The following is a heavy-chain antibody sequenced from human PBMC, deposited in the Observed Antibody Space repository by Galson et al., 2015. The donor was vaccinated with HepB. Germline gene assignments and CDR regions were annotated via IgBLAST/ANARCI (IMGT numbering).Heavy chain of an antibody. Sequence: SLRLSCAASGFTFSNYVMSWVRQAPGKGLEWVSTASGGGGGTHYADSVKGRFTIPRDNSKNMLYLQMNSLRAEDTAVYYCAKTLQRGIAARRVFDYWGQGTLVTVSS. V-gene: IGHV3-23*01. CDR2: ASGGGGGT. CDR1: GFTFSNYV. J-gene: IGHJ4*02. D-gene: IGHD6-6*01. CDR3: AKTLQRGIAARRVFDY.